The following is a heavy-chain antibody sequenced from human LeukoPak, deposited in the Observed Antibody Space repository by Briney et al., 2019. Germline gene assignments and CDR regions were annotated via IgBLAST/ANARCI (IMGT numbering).Heavy chain of an antibody. CDR1: GFSLDSYW. Sequence: PGGSLRLSCVVSGFSLDSYWMSWVRQAPGKGQEWVANINQDGSEKYYVDSVKGRFSISRDNAKNSLYLQMNNLRAEDTAVYYCAREDSSGRSYFDYWGQGTLVTVSS. CDR2: INQDGSEK. J-gene: IGHJ4*02. V-gene: IGHV3-7*01. CDR3: AREDSSGRSYFDY. D-gene: IGHD3-22*01.